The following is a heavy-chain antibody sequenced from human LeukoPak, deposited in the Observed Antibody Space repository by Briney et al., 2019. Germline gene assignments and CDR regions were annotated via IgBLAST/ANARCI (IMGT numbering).Heavy chain of an antibody. CDR2: ISAYNGNT. D-gene: IGHD2-2*01. Sequence: ASVKVSCKASGYTFTSYGISWVRQAPGQGLEWMGWISAYNGNTNYAQKLQGRVTMTTDTSTSTAYMELRSLRSDDTAVYYCARDPGLYCSSTSCYDRELEPYGMDVWGQGTTVTVSS. CDR1: GYTFTSYG. V-gene: IGHV1-18*01. J-gene: IGHJ6*02. CDR3: ARDPGLYCSSTSCYDRELEPYGMDV.